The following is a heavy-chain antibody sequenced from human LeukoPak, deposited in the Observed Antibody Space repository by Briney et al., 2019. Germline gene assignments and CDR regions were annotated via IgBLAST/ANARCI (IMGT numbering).Heavy chain of an antibody. CDR3: ARDLGDIVVVPAAISLP. D-gene: IGHD2-2*01. Sequence: ASVKVSCKASGYTFTSYGISWVRQAPGQGLEWMGWISAYNGNTNYAQKLQGRVTMTTDTSTSTAYMELRSLRSDDTAVYYCARDLGDIVVVPAAISLPWGQGTLFTVSS. CDR1: GYTFTSYG. CDR2: ISAYNGNT. J-gene: IGHJ5*02. V-gene: IGHV1-18*01.